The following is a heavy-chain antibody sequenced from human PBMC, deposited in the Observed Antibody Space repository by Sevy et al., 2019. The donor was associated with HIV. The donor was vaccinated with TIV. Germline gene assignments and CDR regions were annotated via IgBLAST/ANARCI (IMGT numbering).Heavy chain of an antibody. J-gene: IGHJ4*02. Sequence: SETLSLTCTVSGGSLSSSDSYWSWIRQPPGKGLEWLGYIHYTGGTYYNPFLKSRVAMSVDTSEERFSLRLSFLTAADTALYFCARKSGYTDGPFDYWGQGFLVTVS. D-gene: IGHD5-12*01. V-gene: IGHV4-30-4*01. CDR1: GGSLSSSDSY. CDR2: IHYTGGT. CDR3: ARKSGYTDGPFDY.